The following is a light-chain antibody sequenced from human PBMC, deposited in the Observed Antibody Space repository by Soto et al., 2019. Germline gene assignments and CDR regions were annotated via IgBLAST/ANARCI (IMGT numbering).Light chain of an antibody. Sequence: QSALTQPASVSGSPGESITISCTGTSSDVGTYNLVTWYQQHPGRVPKLILYEGNKRPSGVSSRFSASKSGNTASLTISGLQADVEADYFCCSYAPSSTFLFGGGT. J-gene: IGLJ2*01. CDR3: CSYAPSSTFL. CDR2: EGN. V-gene: IGLV2-23*03. CDR1: SSDVGTYNL.